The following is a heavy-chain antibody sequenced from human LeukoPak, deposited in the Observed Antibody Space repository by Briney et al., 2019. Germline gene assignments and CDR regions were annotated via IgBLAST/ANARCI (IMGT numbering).Heavy chain of an antibody. Sequence: ASVKVSCKASRYTFTGYYMHWVRQAPGQGLEWMGWINPNSGGTNYAQKFQGRVTMTRDTSISTAYMELSRLRSDDTAVYYCARMHPYTRLLWFGEDGMDVWGQGTTVTVSS. D-gene: IGHD3-10*01. CDR3: ARMHPYTRLLWFGEDGMDV. CDR2: INPNSGGT. V-gene: IGHV1-2*02. CDR1: RYTFTGYY. J-gene: IGHJ6*02.